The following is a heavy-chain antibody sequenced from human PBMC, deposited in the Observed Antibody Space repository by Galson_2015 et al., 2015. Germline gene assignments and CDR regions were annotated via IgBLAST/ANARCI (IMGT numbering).Heavy chain of an antibody. Sequence: QSGAEVKKPGESLQISCTGSGYSFLHYWIGWVRQMPGKGLEWGGVIYHGDSDTRYSPSFQGQVTISADKSISTADLQCSSLKASDPAMYYFARHDSGDWGQGTRGTVAS. CDR3: ARHDSGD. D-gene: IGHD4-17*01. V-gene: IGHV5-51*01. CDR1: GYSFLHYW. CDR2: IYHGDSDT. J-gene: IGHJ4*02.